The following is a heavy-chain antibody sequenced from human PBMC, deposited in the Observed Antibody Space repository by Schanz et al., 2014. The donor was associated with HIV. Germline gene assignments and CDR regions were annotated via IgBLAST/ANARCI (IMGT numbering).Heavy chain of an antibody. CDR3: AQMGAFAAFDI. Sequence: EALLLESGGGLVQPGGSLRLSCRGSEFPFSHNAMTWGRQAPGKGLQWVSSITDSGDKTDYTDSVKGRFTISRDNSRNTLFLQMDSLRVDDTAVYYCAQMGAFAAFDIWGHGTVVTVSS. CDR2: ITDSGDKT. CDR1: EFPFSHNA. J-gene: IGHJ3*02. V-gene: IGHV3-23*01. D-gene: IGHD3-16*01.